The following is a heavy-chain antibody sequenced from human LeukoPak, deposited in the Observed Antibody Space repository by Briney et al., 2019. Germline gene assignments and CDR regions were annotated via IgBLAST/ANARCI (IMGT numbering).Heavy chain of an antibody. V-gene: IGHV4-4*07. D-gene: IGHD3-22*01. CDR3: ARETRLLPLSYFDL. CDR1: GGSISSYY. J-gene: IGHJ2*01. Sequence: SETLSLTCTVSGGSISSYYWSWIRQPAGKGLEWIGRIYTSGSTNYNPSLKSRVTMSVDTSKNQFSLKLSSVTAADTAVYYCARETRLLPLSYFDLWGRGTLVTVSS. CDR2: IYTSGST.